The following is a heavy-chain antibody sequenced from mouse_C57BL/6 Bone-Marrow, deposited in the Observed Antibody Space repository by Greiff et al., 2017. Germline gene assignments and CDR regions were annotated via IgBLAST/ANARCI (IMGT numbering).Heavy chain of an antibody. CDR1: GYAFTNYL. J-gene: IGHJ3*01. V-gene: IGHV1-54*01. Sequence: QVQLQQSGAELVRPGTSVKVSCKASGYAFTNYLVEWVKQRPGQGLEWIGVINPGSGGTNYNEKFKGKAPLTADKSSSTAYMQISSLTSEYSAVYFCARDPYAAYWGQGTLVTVSA. CDR2: INPGSGGT. CDR3: ARDPYAAY. D-gene: IGHD1-1*01.